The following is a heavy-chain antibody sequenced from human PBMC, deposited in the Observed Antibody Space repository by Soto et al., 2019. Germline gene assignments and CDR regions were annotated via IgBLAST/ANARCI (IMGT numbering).Heavy chain of an antibody. CDR3: ARDSGDGSGASVNHYLDS. J-gene: IGHJ4*01. CDR1: AITFGRYR. D-gene: IGHD3-10*01. Sequence: XGTLRLSCAPSAITFGRYRLSSVREAPGKGLEWLATIKLDASQNKYVDSVRGRFTTSRDNAKNSLYLQMDSLRPEDTAVYYCARDSGDGSGASVNHYLDSWGHGALVTVSS. V-gene: IGHV3-7*01. CDR2: IKLDASQN.